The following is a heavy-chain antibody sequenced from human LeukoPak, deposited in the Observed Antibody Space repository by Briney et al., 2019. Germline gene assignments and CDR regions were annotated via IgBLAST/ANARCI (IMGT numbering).Heavy chain of an antibody. V-gene: IGHV3-23*01. J-gene: IGHJ4*02. CDR2: IRARGDST. D-gene: IGHD2-21*02. Sequence: GGSLRLSCAASGFTFSSHSMSWVRQPPGGGRGWVAAIRARGDSTTYRDSVKGQFTISRDNSRNRLYLKMNTLTVEHTAIYYSARRLLTGGVTDFFDFWGQGALVTVSS. CDR1: GFTFSSHS. CDR3: ARRLLTGGVTDFFDF.